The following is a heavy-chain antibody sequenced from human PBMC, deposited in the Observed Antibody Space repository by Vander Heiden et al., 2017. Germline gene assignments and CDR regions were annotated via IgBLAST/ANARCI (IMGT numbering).Heavy chain of an antibody. CDR1: GFTFSSYS. CDR2: ISSSSSYI. D-gene: IGHD5-18*01. Sequence: EVQLVESGGGLVKPGGSLRHSCAASGFTFSSYSMNWVRQAPGKGLEWVSSISSSSSYIYYADSVKGRFTISRDNAKNSLYLQMNSLRAEDTAVYYCARDSDTAMVTPDYWGQGTLVTVSS. CDR3: ARDSDTAMVTPDY. V-gene: IGHV3-21*01. J-gene: IGHJ4*02.